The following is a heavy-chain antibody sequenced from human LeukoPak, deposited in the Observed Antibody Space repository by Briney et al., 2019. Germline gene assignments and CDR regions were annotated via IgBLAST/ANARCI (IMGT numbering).Heavy chain of an antibody. J-gene: IGHJ4*02. D-gene: IGHD3-22*01. Sequence: ASVKVSCKASGYTFTSYGISWVRQAPGQGLEWMGGIIPIFGTANYAQKFQGRVTITADESTSTAYMELSSLRSEDTAVYYCAREEKNYYDSSGYPLDYWGQGTLVTVSS. CDR2: IIPIFGTA. CDR1: GYTFTSYG. CDR3: AREEKNYYDSSGYPLDY. V-gene: IGHV1-69*13.